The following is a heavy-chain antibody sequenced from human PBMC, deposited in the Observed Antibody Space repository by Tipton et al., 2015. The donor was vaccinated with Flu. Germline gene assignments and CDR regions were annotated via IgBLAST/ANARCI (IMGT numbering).Heavy chain of an antibody. J-gene: IGHJ4*02. CDR2: ISSSGSTI. CDR3: ARERRYCSGTSCYGGPYFDD. CDR1: GFTFSDYY. V-gene: IGHV3-11*01. D-gene: IGHD2-2*01. Sequence: SLRLSCAASGFTFSDYYMTWIRQAPGKGLEWVSYISSSGSTIYYADSVKGRFTISRDNANNSLYLQMNSLRAEDTAVYYCARERRYCSGTSCYGGPYFDDWGQGTLVTVSS.